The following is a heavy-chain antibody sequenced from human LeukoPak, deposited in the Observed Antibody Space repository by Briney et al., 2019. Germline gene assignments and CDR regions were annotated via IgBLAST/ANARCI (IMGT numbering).Heavy chain of an antibody. CDR1: GFTVGYNY. V-gene: IGHV3-21*01. J-gene: IGHJ3*02. Sequence: PGGSLRLSCAASGFTVGYNYMTWVRQAPGKGLEWVSSISSSSSYIYYADSVKGRFTISRDNAKNSLYLQMNSLRAEDTAVYYCARDLPAYDGLEWLFRNDAFDIWGQGTMVTVSS. CDR3: ARDLPAYDGLEWLFRNDAFDI. CDR2: ISSSSSYI. D-gene: IGHD3-3*01.